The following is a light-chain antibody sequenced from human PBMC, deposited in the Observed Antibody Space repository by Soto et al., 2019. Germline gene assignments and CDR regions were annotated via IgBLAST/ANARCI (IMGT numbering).Light chain of an antibody. Sequence: QSVLTQPPSVSGAPGQRVTLSCTGNSSNLGAGYDVHWYQQLPGAAPKLVIFGNRNRPSGVPERFSGSKSGTSASLAITGLQAEDESDYYCISYTSSSTWVFGGGTKLTVL. CDR2: GNR. CDR1: SSNLGAGYD. CDR3: ISYTSSSTWV. V-gene: IGLV1-40*01. J-gene: IGLJ3*02.